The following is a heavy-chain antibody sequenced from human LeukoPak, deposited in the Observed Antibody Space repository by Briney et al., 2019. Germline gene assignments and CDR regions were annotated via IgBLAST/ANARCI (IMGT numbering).Heavy chain of an antibody. CDR2: IWYDGSNK. Sequence: GGSLRLSCAASGFTFSSYGMHWVRQAPGKGLEWVAVIWYDGSNKYYADSVKGRFTISRDNSKDTLYLQMDSLRAEDTAVYYCARDNGATVDYWGQGTLVTVSS. CDR1: GFTFSSYG. CDR3: ARDNGATVDY. D-gene: IGHD3-10*01. V-gene: IGHV3-33*01. J-gene: IGHJ4*02.